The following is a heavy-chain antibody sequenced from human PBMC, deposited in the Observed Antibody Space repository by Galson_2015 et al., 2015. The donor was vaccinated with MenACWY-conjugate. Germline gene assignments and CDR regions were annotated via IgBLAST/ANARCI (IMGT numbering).Heavy chain of an antibody. D-gene: IGHD3-16*01. J-gene: IGHJ5*02. CDR2: IYPGDSDT. CDR1: GYSFTSYW. CDR3: ARYDGQSNWFDP. Sequence: QSGAEVTKPGESLPISCQGSGYSFTSYWIGWVRQMPGKGLEWMGIIYPGDSDTRYSPSFQGQVTMSVDESISTAYLQWSSLKASDTAMYYCARYDGQSNWFDPWGQGTLVTVSS. V-gene: IGHV5-51*01.